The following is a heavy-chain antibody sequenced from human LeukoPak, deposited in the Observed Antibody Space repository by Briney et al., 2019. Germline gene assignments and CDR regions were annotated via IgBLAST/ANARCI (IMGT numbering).Heavy chain of an antibody. D-gene: IGHD3-10*01. J-gene: IGHJ4*02. CDR2: INHSGST. CDR3: ARLTLWFGAPD. CDR1: GGSISSGSYY. V-gene: IGHV4-61*10. Sequence: SETLSLTCTVSGGSISSGSYYWSWIRQPAGKGLEWIGEINHSGSTNYNPSLKSRVTISVDTSKNQFSLKLSSVTAADTAVYYCARLTLWFGAPDWGQGTLVTVSS.